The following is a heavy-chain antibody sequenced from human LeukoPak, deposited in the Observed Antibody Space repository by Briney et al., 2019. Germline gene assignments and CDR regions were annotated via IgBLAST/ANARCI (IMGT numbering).Heavy chain of an antibody. Sequence: SVKVSCKASGGTFSSYATSWVRQAPGQGLEWMGGIIPIFGTANYAQKFQGSVTITADDSTSTAYMELSSLGSEDTAVYYCAREGLRSSSWDDSNWFDPWGQGTLVTVSS. J-gene: IGHJ5*02. V-gene: IGHV1-69*13. CDR1: GGTFSSYA. CDR3: AREGLRSSSWDDSNWFDP. CDR2: IIPIFGTA. D-gene: IGHD6-13*01.